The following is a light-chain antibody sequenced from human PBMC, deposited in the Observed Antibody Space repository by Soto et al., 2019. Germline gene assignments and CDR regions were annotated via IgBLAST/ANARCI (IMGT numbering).Light chain of an antibody. CDR2: DAS. J-gene: IGKJ5*01. CDR1: QSVSSNY. CDR3: QQRATRVT. V-gene: IGKV3D-20*02. Sequence: EIVLTQSPATLSLSPGERATLSCRASQSVSSNYLAWYQQKPGQPPRLLIYDASIRATGIPARFSGSGSETDFTLTISSLEPADSAIYYCQQRATRVTFGQGTRLEIK.